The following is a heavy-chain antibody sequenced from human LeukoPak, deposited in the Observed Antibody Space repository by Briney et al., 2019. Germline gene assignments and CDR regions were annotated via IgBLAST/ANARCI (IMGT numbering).Heavy chain of an antibody. CDR2: INHSGST. V-gene: IGHV4-34*01. CDR1: GGSFSGYY. CDR3: ARGEYSSSTRGPYYYGMDV. Sequence: SETLSLTCAVYGGSFSGYYWSWIRQPPGKGLEWIGEINHSGSTNYNPSLKSRVTISVDTSKNQFSLKLSSVTAADTAVYYCARGEYSSSTRGPYYYGMDVWGQGTTVTVSS. J-gene: IGHJ6*02. D-gene: IGHD6-6*01.